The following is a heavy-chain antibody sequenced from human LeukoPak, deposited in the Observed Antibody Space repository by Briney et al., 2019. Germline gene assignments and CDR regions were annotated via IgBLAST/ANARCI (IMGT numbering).Heavy chain of an antibody. D-gene: IGHD1-1*01. Sequence: PGESLRLSCAASGFTFSSFDMHWVRQPTGQGLEWVSTIGTASDTYYPGSVEGRFTLSRDNAKNSLYLQMNSPTAGDTAVYYCARGPPRGKYYYMDVWGKGTTVTVSS. V-gene: IGHV3-13*01. CDR3: ARGPPRGKYYYMDV. J-gene: IGHJ6*03. CDR1: GFTFSSFD. CDR2: IGTASDT.